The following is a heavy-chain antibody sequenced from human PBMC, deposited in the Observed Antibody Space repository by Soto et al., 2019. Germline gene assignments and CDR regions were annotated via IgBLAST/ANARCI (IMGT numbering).Heavy chain of an antibody. J-gene: IGHJ6*03. Sequence: GGSLRLSCAASGFTFSSCAMHWVRQAPGKGLEWVAVISYDGSDKYYADSVKGRFTISRDNSKNTLYVQMNTLRAEDTAVYYCVKGGTINWNYVPTHYYYYMDVWGKGTTVTVSS. CDR1: GFTFSSCA. D-gene: IGHD1-7*01. CDR3: VKGGTINWNYVPTHYYYYMDV. V-gene: IGHV3-30*18. CDR2: ISYDGSDK.